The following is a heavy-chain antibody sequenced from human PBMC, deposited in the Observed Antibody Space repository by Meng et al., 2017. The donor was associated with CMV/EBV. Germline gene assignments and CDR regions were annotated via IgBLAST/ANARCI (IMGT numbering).Heavy chain of an antibody. J-gene: IGHJ6*02. D-gene: IGHD3-3*01. CDR3: VRGIERFLEWFHYGMDV. V-gene: IGHV3-48*04. Sequence: GGSLRLSCAASGFTFSSYSMNWVRQAPGKGLEWVSYISSSSSTIYYADSVKGRFTISRDNAKNSLYLQMNSLRAEDTAVYYCVRGIERFLEWFHYGMDVWGQGTTVTVSS. CDR1: GFTFSSYS. CDR2: ISSSSSTI.